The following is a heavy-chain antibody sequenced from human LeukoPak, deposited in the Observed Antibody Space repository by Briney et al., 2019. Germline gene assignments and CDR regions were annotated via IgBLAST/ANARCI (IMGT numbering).Heavy chain of an antibody. D-gene: IGHD3-3*01. V-gene: IGHV1-2*02. J-gene: IGHJ4*02. CDR1: VYTFTGYY. Sequence: ASVTVSCKASVYTFTGYYMHWVRQAPGQGLEWMGWINPNSGATNYTQNFQGRVTMTRDTSISTAYMELSRLRSDDTAVYYCARITDLTIFGVVLISGFFDYWGQGTLVTVSS. CDR3: ARITDLTIFGVVLISGFFDY. CDR2: INPNSGAT.